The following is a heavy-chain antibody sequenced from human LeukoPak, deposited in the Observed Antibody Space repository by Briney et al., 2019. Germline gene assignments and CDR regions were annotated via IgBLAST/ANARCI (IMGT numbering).Heavy chain of an antibody. CDR3: AKDGGILWFGELLQGDY. CDR2: IRYDGSNK. J-gene: IGHJ4*02. V-gene: IGHV3-30*02. CDR1: GFTFSSYG. Sequence: GGSLRLSCAASGFTFSSYGMHWVRQAPGKGLEWVAFIRYDGSNKYYADSVKGRFTISRDNSKNTLYLQMNSLRAEDTAVYYCAKDGGILWFGELLQGDYRGQETLVTVSS. D-gene: IGHD3-10*01.